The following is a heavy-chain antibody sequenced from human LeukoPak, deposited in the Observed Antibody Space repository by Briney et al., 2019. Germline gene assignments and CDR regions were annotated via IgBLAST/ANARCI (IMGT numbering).Heavy chain of an antibody. CDR3: ATFAMVRGTYYFDY. D-gene: IGHD3-10*01. V-gene: IGHV1-24*01. J-gene: IGHJ4*02. CDR2: FDPEDGET. CDR1: GYTLTELS. Sequence: ASVKVSCKVSGYTLTELSMHWVRQAPGKGLEWMGGFDPEDGETIYAQKFQGRGTMTEDTSTDTAYMELSSLRSEDTAVYYCATFAMVRGTYYFDYWGQGTLVTVSS.